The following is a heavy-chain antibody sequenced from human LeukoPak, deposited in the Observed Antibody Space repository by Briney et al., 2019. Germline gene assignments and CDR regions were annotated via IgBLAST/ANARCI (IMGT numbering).Heavy chain of an antibody. J-gene: IGHJ4*02. V-gene: IGHV4-34*01. CDR1: GGSFSGYY. Sequence: PSETLSLTCAVYGGSFSGYYWSWIRQPPGKGLEWIGEINHSGSTNYNPSLKSRVTISVDTSKNQFSLKLSSVTAADTAVYYCARKVLRRSSSFLAYYFDYWGQGTLVTVSS. CDR3: ARKVLRRSSSFLAYYFDY. D-gene: IGHD6-13*01. CDR2: INHSGST.